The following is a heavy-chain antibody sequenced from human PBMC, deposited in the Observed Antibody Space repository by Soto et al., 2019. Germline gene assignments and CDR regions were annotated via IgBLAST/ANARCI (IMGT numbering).Heavy chain of an antibody. Sequence: SGGSLRLSCAASGFSFTTYVMHWARQAPGKGLEWVAVISHDGSYKYYGDAVKGRFTISRDTSKNAVYLEMNSLRPEDTAVYYCAKGLLAIVGTTLPRDAFNIWGQGTMVTVSS. CDR1: GFSFTTYV. CDR2: ISHDGSYK. J-gene: IGHJ3*02. D-gene: IGHD1-26*01. V-gene: IGHV3-30*18. CDR3: AKGLLAIVGTTLPRDAFNI.